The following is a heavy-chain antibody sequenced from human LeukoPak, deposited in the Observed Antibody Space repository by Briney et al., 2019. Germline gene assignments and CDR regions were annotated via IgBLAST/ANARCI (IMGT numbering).Heavy chain of an antibody. V-gene: IGHV3-11*04. CDR3: ARATMWLPYSMDYYYMDV. Sequence: GGSLRLSCAASGFTFSDYYMSWIRQAPGKGLECVSYISSSGNTTYYSDSVRGRFTISRDNAKNTLYLQMNSLRAEDTAVYYCARATMWLPYSMDYYYMDVWGKGTTVTVSS. CDR1: GFTFSDYY. CDR2: ISSSGNTT. D-gene: IGHD2-2*02. J-gene: IGHJ6*03.